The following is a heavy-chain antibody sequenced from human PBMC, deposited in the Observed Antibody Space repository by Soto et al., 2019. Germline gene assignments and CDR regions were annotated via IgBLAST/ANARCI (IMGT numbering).Heavy chain of an antibody. CDR3: ASDSTGWFDP. J-gene: IGHJ5*02. Sequence: SETLSLTCTVSGGTVSSYYWSWIRQPAGKGLEWIGRFYTSGNTNYNPSLKSRVTMSLDTSKNQFSLKLSSVTAADTAVYFCASDSTGWFDPWGQGTLVTVSS. CDR2: FYTSGNT. V-gene: IGHV4-4*07. D-gene: IGHD7-27*01. CDR1: GGTVSSYY.